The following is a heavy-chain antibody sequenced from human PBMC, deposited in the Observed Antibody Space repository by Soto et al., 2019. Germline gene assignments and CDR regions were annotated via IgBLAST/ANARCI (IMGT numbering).Heavy chain of an antibody. D-gene: IGHD3-3*01. J-gene: IGHJ4*02. Sequence: EVQLVESGGGLVQPGGSLRLSCAASGFTSSSYEMNWVRQAPGKGLEWVSYISSSGGSTYYADSVKGRFTISRDNSKNTLYLQMNSLRAEDTAVYYCATSGANVLRFLEWLLPFDYWGQGTLVTVSS. CDR1: GFTSSSYE. V-gene: IGHV3-48*03. CDR2: ISSSGGST. CDR3: ATSGANVLRFLEWLLPFDY.